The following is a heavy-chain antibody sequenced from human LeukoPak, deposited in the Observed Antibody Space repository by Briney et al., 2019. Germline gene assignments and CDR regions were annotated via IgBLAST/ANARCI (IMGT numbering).Heavy chain of an antibody. D-gene: IGHD6-19*01. J-gene: IGHJ3*02. CDR2: IYYIGST. CDR1: GGSISSYY. CDR3: ARDQWLTAGAFDI. V-gene: IGHV4-59*01. Sequence: SETLSLTCTVSGGSISSYYWSWIRQPPGKGQEWIGSIYYIGSTNYNPSLKSRVTISVDTSKKQFSLKLSSVTAADTAVYYCARDQWLTAGAFDIWGQGTMVTVSS.